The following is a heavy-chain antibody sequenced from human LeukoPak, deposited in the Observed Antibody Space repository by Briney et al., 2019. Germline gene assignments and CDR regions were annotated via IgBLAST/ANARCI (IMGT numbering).Heavy chain of an antibody. J-gene: IGHJ4*02. CDR3: AREVISIPSYFDS. Sequence: GGSLRLSCAASGFTFSSYWMSWVRQAPGKGLEWVANIKQDGSEKYYVDSVKGRFTISRDNAKNSLYLQMNSLIPEDTAVYYCAREVISIPSYFDSWGQGTLVTVSS. V-gene: IGHV3-7*03. CDR1: GFTFSSYW. D-gene: IGHD2-21*01. CDR2: IKQDGSEK.